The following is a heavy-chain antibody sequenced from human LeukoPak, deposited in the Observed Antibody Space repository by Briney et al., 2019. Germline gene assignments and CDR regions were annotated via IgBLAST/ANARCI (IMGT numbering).Heavy chain of an antibody. Sequence: GGSLRLSCAASGFTFSDYYMSWIRQAPGKGLEWVSYISSSGSTVYYADSVKGRFTISRDNAKNSLYLQMNSLRAEDTAVYYCARDPQGVATEYYYGMDVWGQGTTVTVPS. V-gene: IGHV3-11*01. CDR1: GFTFSDYY. CDR3: ARDPQGVATEYYYGMDV. CDR2: ISSSGSTV. J-gene: IGHJ6*02. D-gene: IGHD5-12*01.